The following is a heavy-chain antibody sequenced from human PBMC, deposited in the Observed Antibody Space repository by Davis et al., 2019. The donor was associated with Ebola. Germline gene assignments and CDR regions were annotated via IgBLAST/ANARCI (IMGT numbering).Heavy chain of an antibody. CDR1: GFSLSTRGVG. V-gene: IGHV2-5*02. CDR3: ARVRGSSSWYGYYFDY. Sequence: SGPTLVKPPQTLTLTCTFSGFSLSTRGVGVGWIRQPPGKALEWLALIYWDDDNRYSPSLKSRLTISKDTSKSQVVLTMTNMDPVDTATYYCARVRGSSSWYGYYFDYWGQGTLVTVSS. J-gene: IGHJ4*02. CDR2: IYWDDDN. D-gene: IGHD6-13*01.